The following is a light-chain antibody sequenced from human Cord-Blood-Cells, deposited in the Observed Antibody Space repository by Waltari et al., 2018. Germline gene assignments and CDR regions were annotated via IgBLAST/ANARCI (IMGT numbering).Light chain of an antibody. V-gene: IGKV2-28*01. CDR3: MQALQTWT. CDR2: LGS. CDR1: QSLLHSNGYNY. J-gene: IGKJ1*01. Sequence: DIVMPQSPLSLPVTPGEPASISCRSSQSLLHSNGYNYLDWYLQKPGQSPQLLIYLGSNRASGGPDRFSGSGSGTDFTLKISRVEAEDVGVYYCMQALQTWTFGQGTKVEIK.